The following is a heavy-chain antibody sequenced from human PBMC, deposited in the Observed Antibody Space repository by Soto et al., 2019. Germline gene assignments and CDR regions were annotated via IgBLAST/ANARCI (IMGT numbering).Heavy chain of an antibody. J-gene: IGHJ4*02. CDR2: TWHDGSVG. D-gene: IGHD3-16*01. Sequence: QVQLMESGGGVVQPGTSLRLSCVASGFTFTTYDMHWVRQAPGKGLEWLAVTWHDGSVGYYADSVRGRLTISRDNYKNTLYLQINSLSADDTAVYYCARGFGSAVYASHFDYWGQGTPVTVSS. CDR1: GFTFTTYD. V-gene: IGHV3-33*01. CDR3: ARGFGSAVYASHFDY.